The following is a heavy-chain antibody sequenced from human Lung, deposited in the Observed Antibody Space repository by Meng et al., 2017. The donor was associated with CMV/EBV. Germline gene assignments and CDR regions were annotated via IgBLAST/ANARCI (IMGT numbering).Heavy chain of an antibody. Sequence: GEXXKIXCAASGFNFSSYWLSWVRQAPGKGLEWVANIKQDGSEKYYVDYVKGRFTISRDKAKNSLYLQMNSLRAEDTAVYYCVRDRLEDYDFWSGYSLTDYYGMDVWXQGTTVTVSS. CDR2: IKQDGSEK. CDR1: GFNFSSYW. CDR3: VRDRLEDYDFWSGYSLTDYYGMDV. J-gene: IGHJ6*02. V-gene: IGHV3-7*01. D-gene: IGHD3-3*01.